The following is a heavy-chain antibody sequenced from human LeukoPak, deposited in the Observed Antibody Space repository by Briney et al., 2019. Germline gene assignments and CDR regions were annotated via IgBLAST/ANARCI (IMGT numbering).Heavy chain of an antibody. Sequence: PGGSLRLSCAASGFTFSSCAMSWVRRAPGKGLEWVSTIIDSGKSIYYADSAEGRFTISRDNSKNTLYLQMNSLRAGDTAVYYCAKDPIFSGSYGVFDYWGLGTLVTVSS. D-gene: IGHD1-26*01. V-gene: IGHV3-23*01. CDR3: AKDPIFSGSYGVFDY. CDR1: GFTFSSCA. CDR2: IIDSGKSI. J-gene: IGHJ4*02.